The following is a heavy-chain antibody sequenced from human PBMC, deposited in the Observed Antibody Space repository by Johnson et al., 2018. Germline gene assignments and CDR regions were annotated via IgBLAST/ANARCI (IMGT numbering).Heavy chain of an antibody. D-gene: IGHD3-22*01. CDR2: ISYDGSNT. CDR3: ARGYYFDTSGPRAFDI. CDR1: GFTFSSYA. J-gene: IGHJ3*02. Sequence: QVQLVQSGGGVVQXGRSLRLXCAASGFTFSSYAMHWVRQAPGKGLEWVAVISYDGSNTYYADSVKGRFTISRDNSKNTLYLQMNSLKTEDTAVYYWARGYYFDTSGPRAFDIWGQGTMVTVSS. V-gene: IGHV3-30-3*01.